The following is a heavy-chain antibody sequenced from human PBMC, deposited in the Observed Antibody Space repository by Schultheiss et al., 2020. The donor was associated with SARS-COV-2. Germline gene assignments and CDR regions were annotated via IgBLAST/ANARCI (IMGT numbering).Heavy chain of an antibody. V-gene: IGHV1-2*04. CDR3: ARPCRGSSLDALDI. CDR1: GYTFTGYY. D-gene: IGHD6-13*01. CDR2: INPNSGGT. J-gene: IGHJ3*02. Sequence: ASVKVSCKASGYTFTGYYMHWVRQAPGQGLEWMGWINPNSGGTNYAQKFQGWVTMTRDTSISTAYMELSRLRSDDTAVYYCARPCRGSSLDALDIWGQGTMVTVSS.